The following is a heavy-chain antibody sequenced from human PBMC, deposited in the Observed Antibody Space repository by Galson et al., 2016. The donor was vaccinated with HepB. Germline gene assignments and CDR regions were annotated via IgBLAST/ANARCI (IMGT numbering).Heavy chain of an antibody. Sequence: SVKVSCKASGGTFSSYAISWVRQAPGQGLEWMGGIIPIFGTANYAQKFLGRVTITADKSTSTAYMELSSLRSEDTAVYYCARSPRNGWFGELYHMDVWGKGTTVTVSS. D-gene: IGHD3-10*01. CDR1: GGTFSSYA. J-gene: IGHJ6*03. CDR2: IIPIFGTA. V-gene: IGHV1-69*06. CDR3: ARSPRNGWFGELYHMDV.